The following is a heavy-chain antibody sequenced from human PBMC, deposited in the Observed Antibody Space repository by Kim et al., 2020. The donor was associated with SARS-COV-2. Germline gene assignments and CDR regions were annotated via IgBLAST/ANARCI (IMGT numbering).Heavy chain of an antibody. CDR2: ISYDGSNK. CDR3: MRGSRHSGYDKHDFDY. V-gene: IGHV3-30*04. CDR1: GFTFSSYA. Sequence: GGSLRLSCAASGFTFSSYAMHWVRQAPGKGLEWVAVISYDGSNKYYADSVKGRFTISRDNSKNTLYLQMNSLRAEDTAVYYCMRGSRHSGYDKHDFDYWGQGTLVTVSS. J-gene: IGHJ4*02. D-gene: IGHD5-12*01.